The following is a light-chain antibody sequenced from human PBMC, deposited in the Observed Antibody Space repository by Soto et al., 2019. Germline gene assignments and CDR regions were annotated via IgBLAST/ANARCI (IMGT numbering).Light chain of an antibody. J-gene: IGKJ4*01. Sequence: DIQMTQSPSSLSASVGGRVTITCRASQNIGRFLNWHQQKPGKAPNVLINVASTLRSGVPLRFSGSASGTDFNLTINSLQPEDFATYFCQQRFTTPLTFGGGTKVDIK. CDR1: QNIGRF. CDR2: VAS. CDR3: QQRFTTPLT. V-gene: IGKV1-39*01.